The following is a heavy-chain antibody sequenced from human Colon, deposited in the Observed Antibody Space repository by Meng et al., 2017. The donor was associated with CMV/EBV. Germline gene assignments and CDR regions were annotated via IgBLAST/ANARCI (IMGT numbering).Heavy chain of an antibody. Sequence: ASVKVSCKASGYSVTDYYLHWVRQAPGQGLEWMGWINPNGGGTDYAQKFQDRVTLTRDTSVNTAYLEVRRLTSDDTDVYYCARVKCGTTSCSQGLDPWGQGTLVTVSS. D-gene: IGHD2-2*01. J-gene: IGHJ5*02. CDR1: GYSVTDYY. CDR3: ARVKCGTTSCSQGLDP. CDR2: INPNGGGT. V-gene: IGHV1-2*02.